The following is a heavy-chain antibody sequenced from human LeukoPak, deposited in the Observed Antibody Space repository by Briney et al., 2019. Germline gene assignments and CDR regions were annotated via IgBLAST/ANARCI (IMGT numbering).Heavy chain of an antibody. CDR2: FRARDGTT. V-gene: IGHV3-23*01. CDR1: GFIFSSYD. Sequence: GGSLRLSCAASGFIFSSYDMTWVRQAPGKGLEWVPSFRARDGTTYYADSVKGRFTIYRDISKNTLFLQMNSLSAEDTAVYYCAKSLIAAAGTGAFDIWGQGTMVTVSS. CDR3: AKSLIAAAGTGAFDI. D-gene: IGHD6-13*01. J-gene: IGHJ3*02.